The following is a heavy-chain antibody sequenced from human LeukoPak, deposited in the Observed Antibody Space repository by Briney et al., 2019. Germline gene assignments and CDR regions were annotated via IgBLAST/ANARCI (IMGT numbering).Heavy chain of an antibody. CDR2: ISWNSGSI. J-gene: IGHJ4*02. CDR3: AKGAHIVVVTATFDY. V-gene: IGHV3-9*01. D-gene: IGHD2-21*02. Sequence: GGSLRLSCAASGFTFDDYAMHWVRQAPGKGLEWVSGISWNSGSIGYADSVKGRFTISRDNAKNSLYLQMNSLRAEDTALYYCAKGAHIVVVTATFDYWGQGTLVTVSS. CDR1: GFTFDDYA.